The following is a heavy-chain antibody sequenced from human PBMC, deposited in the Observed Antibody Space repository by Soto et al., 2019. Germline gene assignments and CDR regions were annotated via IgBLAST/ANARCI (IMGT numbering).Heavy chain of an antibody. CDR1: GYSLPSYW. Sequence: GESLKISCKGSGYSLPSYWIGWVRQMPGKGLEWMGIIYPGDSDTRHSPSFQGQVTISADKSISTAYLQWSSLKASDTAMYYCARHVPRQQLTSQFDPWGQGTLVTVSS. D-gene: IGHD6-13*01. CDR2: IYPGDSDT. CDR3: ARHVPRQQLTSQFDP. J-gene: IGHJ5*02. V-gene: IGHV5-51*01.